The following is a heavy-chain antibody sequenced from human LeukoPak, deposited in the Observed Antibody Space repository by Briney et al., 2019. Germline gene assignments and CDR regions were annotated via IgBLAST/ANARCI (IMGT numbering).Heavy chain of an antibody. CDR2: IKKDGSEK. CDR1: EFSFSNYW. D-gene: IGHD3-10*01. V-gene: IGHV3-7*01. CDR3: ARPNYYGSGSGVDY. Sequence: PGGSLRLSCAASEFSFSNYWMSWVRQAPGKGLEWVANIKKDGSEKYYVDSVKGRFTISRDNAKNSLYLQMNSLRAEDTAVYYCARPNYYGSGSGVDYWGQGTLVTVSS. J-gene: IGHJ4*02.